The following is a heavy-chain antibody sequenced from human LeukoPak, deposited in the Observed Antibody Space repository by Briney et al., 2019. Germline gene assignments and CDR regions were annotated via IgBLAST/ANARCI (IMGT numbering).Heavy chain of an antibody. D-gene: IGHD4-17*01. CDR2: ISSSGLTM. CDR1: GFTFSNYE. V-gene: IGHV3-48*03. Sequence: PGGSLRLSCAASGFTFSNYEMNWVRQAPGRGLEWVSYISSSGLTMYYADSVKGRFIISRDNAKNSLYLQMNSLRVEDTGVYSCASALTTVTPHFHYWGQGTLVTVSS. J-gene: IGHJ4*02. CDR3: ASALTTVTPHFHY.